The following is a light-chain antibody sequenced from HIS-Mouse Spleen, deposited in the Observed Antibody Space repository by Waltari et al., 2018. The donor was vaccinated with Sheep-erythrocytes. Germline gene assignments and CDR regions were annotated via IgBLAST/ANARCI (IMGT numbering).Light chain of an antibody. CDR1: SSNIGNNY. J-gene: IGLJ3*02. V-gene: IGLV1-51*01. CDR3: GTWDSSLSAGRV. Sequence: QSVLTQPPSVSAAPGQKVTISCSGSSSNIGNNYVSWYQQHPGTAPKLLISHNNKRPPGIPDRFSGSKSGTSATLGITGLQTGDEADYYCGTWDSSLSAGRVFGGGTKLTVL. CDR2: HNN.